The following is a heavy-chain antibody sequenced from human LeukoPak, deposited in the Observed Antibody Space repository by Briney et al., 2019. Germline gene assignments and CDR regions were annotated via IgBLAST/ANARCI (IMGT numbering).Heavy chain of an antibody. CDR2: VHLDGRT. J-gene: IGHJ4*02. V-gene: IGHV4-4*02. CDR1: GGSISSSNW. D-gene: IGHD3-3*01. CDR3: AREGGFYRPLDY. Sequence: SETLSLTCAVSGGSISSSNWWSWVRQPPGKGLEWIGEVHLDGRTNYNPSLESRLTMSVDVSENQVSLKLTSVTAADTAVYYCAREGGFYRPLDYSGQGTLVTVSS.